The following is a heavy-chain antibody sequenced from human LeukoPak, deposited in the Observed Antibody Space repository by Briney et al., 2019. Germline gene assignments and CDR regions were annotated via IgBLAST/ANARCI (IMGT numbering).Heavy chain of an antibody. CDR2: INPNSGGT. J-gene: IGHJ4*02. CDR3: ARGSRISGLPDLDF. Sequence: ASVKVSCKASGYTFTGYFIHWVRQAPGQGLEWMGWINPNSGGTHYAQNFQGRVTMTRDTSINTAYMELSSLISDDTAVFYCARGSRISGLPDLDFWGQGTLVTVS. D-gene: IGHD1-20*01. V-gene: IGHV1-2*02. CDR1: GYTFTGYF.